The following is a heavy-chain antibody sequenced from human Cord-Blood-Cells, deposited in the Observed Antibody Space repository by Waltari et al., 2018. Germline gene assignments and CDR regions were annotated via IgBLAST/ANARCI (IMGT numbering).Heavy chain of an antibody. V-gene: IGHV4-30-4*01. D-gene: IGHD7-27*01. CDR1: GGSISSGDYY. Sequence: QVQLQESGPGLVKPSQTLSLTCTVSGGSISSGDYYWSWIRQPPGKGLEWIGYIYYSVSTYYNPSLKSRVTISGDTTKNQFSLKLSSVTAADTAVYYCASFNLLTGDSYYFDYWGQGTLVTVSS. CDR2: IYYSVST. J-gene: IGHJ4*02. CDR3: ASFNLLTGDSYYFDY.